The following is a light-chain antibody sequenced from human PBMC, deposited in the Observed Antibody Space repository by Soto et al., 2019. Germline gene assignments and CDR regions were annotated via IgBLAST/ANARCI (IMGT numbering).Light chain of an antibody. V-gene: IGLV2-11*01. CDR2: DVS. Sequence: QSVLTQPRSVSGSPGQSVTISCTGTSSDVGGYNYVSWYQQHPGKAPKLMIYDVSKRPSVVPDRFSGSKSGNTASLTISGLQAEDEADYYCCSYAGSYWVFGGGTKLTVL. CDR3: CSYAGSYWV. J-gene: IGLJ3*02. CDR1: SSDVGGYNY.